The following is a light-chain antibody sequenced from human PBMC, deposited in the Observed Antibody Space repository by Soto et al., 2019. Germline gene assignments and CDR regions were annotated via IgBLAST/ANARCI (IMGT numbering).Light chain of an antibody. Sequence: EVVLTQSPAILSLSPGEGVTLSCRASPSIGDTLAWYQHKTGHSPRLLTYDTSARAPVGPARFSGSRSAPEFTLTINSLQSEDFAIYYGQRYNNWPLTFGGGTKVDIK. J-gene: IGKJ4*01. CDR2: DTS. CDR3: QRYNNWPLT. V-gene: IGKV3-15*01. CDR1: PSIGDT.